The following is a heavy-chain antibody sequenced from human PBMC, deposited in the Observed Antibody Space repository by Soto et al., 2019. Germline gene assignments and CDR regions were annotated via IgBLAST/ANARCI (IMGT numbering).Heavy chain of an antibody. J-gene: IGHJ5*02. D-gene: IGHD6-19*01. Sequence: PVGALRLSCAASGFTFSSYAMHWVRQAPGKGLEWVAVISYDGSNKYYADSVKGRFTISRDNSKNTLYLQMNSLRAEDTAVYYCARDPAPYSSGPSGGPWGQGTLVTVSS. CDR1: GFTFSSYA. V-gene: IGHV3-30-3*01. CDR3: ARDPAPYSSGPSGGP. CDR2: ISYDGSNK.